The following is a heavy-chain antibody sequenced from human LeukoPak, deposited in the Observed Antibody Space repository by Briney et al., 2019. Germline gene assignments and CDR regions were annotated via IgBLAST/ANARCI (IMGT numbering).Heavy chain of an antibody. Sequence: SETLSLTCTVSGGSISGSYWSWIRQSPEKGLEWIAYIYSSGPTTNYNPSLKSRLTIVGDTSKNQISLNLTSVTAADTAVYYCARIPPKSHLRELSSDSWGQGTLVTVSS. CDR3: ARIPPKSHLRELSSDS. CDR2: IYSSGPTT. V-gene: IGHV4-59*01. CDR1: GGSISGSY. D-gene: IGHD3-16*02. J-gene: IGHJ4*02.